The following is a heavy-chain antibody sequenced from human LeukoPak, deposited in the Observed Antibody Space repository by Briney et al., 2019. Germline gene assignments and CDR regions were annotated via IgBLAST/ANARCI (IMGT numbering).Heavy chain of an antibody. D-gene: IGHD1-14*01. CDR2: IYYTGST. Sequence: SETLSLTCSVSGGSINTYYWSWIRQTPGKGLEWIGFIYYTGSTNYSPSLESRVTMSVDTSKSQFSLKLTSVTAADTALYYCARGANRLDSWGRGTLVTVSS. CDR1: GGSINTYY. J-gene: IGHJ4*02. CDR3: ARGANRLDS. V-gene: IGHV4-59*12.